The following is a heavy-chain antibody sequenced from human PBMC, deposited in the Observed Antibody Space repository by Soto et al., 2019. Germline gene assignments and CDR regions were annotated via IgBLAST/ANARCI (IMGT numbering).Heavy chain of an antibody. CDR1: GGSVNGYY. CDR2: INHTGGT. J-gene: IGHJ4*02. Sequence: SETLSLTCAVYGGSVNGYYWNWIRQPPGKGLEWIGEINHTGGTHYNPSLKSRVTMSVDTSKNQFSLTLSSVTAADTAIYYCASQDYDKSVYYFDYWGRGTLVTVSS. D-gene: IGHD3-22*01. CDR3: ASQDYDKSVYYFDY. V-gene: IGHV4-34*10.